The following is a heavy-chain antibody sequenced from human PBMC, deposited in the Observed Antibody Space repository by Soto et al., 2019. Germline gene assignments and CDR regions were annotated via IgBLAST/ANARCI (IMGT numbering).Heavy chain of an antibody. J-gene: IGHJ6*02. V-gene: IGHV1-46*01. CDR3: ARVPYSSSWWGSLDV. CDR2: INPSGGST. D-gene: IGHD6-13*01. CDR1: RYTFTSYY. Sequence: QVQLVQSGAEVKKPGASVKVSCKASRYTFTSYYMHWVRQAPGQGLEWMGIINPSGGSTSYAQKFQGRVTMTRDTSTSTVYMELSSLRSEDTAVYYCARVPYSSSWWGSLDVWGQGTTVTVSS.